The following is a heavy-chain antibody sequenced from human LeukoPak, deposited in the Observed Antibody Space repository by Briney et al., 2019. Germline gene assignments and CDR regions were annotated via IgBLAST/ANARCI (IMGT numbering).Heavy chain of an antibody. CDR1: GYTLTELS. CDR2: FGPEDGET. Sequence: GASVKVSCKVSGYTLTELSMHWVRQAPGKGLEWMGGFGPEDGETIYAQKFQGRVTMTEDTSTDTAYMELRSLRSEDTAVYYCATGIAVAGTKNYWGQGTLVTVSS. D-gene: IGHD6-19*01. V-gene: IGHV1-24*01. J-gene: IGHJ4*02. CDR3: ATGIAVAGTKNY.